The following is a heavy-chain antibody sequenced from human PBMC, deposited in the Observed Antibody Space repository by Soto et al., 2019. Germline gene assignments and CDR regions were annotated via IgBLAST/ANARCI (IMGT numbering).Heavy chain of an antibody. V-gene: IGHV3-48*01. CDR1: GFTFSSYS. J-gene: IGHJ4*02. Sequence: GGSLRLSCAASGFTFSSYSMNWVRQAPGKGLEWVSYISSSSSTIYYADSVKGRFTISRDNAKNSLYLQMNSLRAGDTAVYYCARGTYSPEFDYWGQGTLVTVSS. CDR2: ISSSSSTI. CDR3: ARGTYSPEFDY. D-gene: IGHD6-13*01.